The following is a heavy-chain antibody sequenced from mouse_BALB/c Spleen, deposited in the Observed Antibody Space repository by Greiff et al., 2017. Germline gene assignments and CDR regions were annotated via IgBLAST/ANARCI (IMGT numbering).Heavy chain of an antibody. J-gene: IGHJ3*01. Sequence: EVQLQESGAELVKPGASVKLSCTASGFNIKDTYMHWVKQRPEQGLEWIGRIDPANGNTKYDPKFQGKATITADTSSNTAYLQLSSLTSEDTAVYYCATLPSFAYWGQGTLVTVSA. CDR3: ATLPSFAY. V-gene: IGHV14-3*02. CDR1: GFNIKDTY. CDR2: IDPANGNT.